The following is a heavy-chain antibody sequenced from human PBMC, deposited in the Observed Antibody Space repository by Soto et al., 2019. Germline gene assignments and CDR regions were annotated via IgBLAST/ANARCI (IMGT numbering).Heavy chain of an antibody. CDR2: IYYSGST. J-gene: IGHJ5*02. V-gene: IGHV4-59*08. CDR3: ARTGDDYGDYDRWFDP. D-gene: IGHD4-17*01. Sequence: SETLSLTCTVSGGSISSYYWSWIRQPPGKGLEWIGYIYYSGSTNYNPSLKSRVTISVDTSKNQFSLKLSSVTAADTAVYYCARTGDDYGDYDRWFDPWGQGTLVTVSS. CDR1: GGSISSYY.